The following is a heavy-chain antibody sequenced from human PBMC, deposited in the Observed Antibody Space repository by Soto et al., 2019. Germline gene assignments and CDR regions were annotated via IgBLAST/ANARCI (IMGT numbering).Heavy chain of an antibody. Sequence: GASVKVSCKASGYTFTSYGISWVRQAPGQGLEWMGWISAYNGNTKYAQKFQGRITMTTDTSTSTAYMELRSLRSDDTAVYYFASWEVGWYLGSYYYYYYGMDVWGQGTTVTVSS. J-gene: IGHJ6*02. D-gene: IGHD6-19*01. CDR2: ISAYNGNT. CDR1: GYTFTSYG. CDR3: ASWEVGWYLGSYYYYYYGMDV. V-gene: IGHV1-18*04.